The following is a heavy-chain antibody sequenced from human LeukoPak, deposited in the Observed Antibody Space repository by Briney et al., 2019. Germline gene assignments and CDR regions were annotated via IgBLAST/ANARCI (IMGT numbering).Heavy chain of an antibody. V-gene: IGHV3-23*01. CDR3: AKHMTTYGSYGSFDY. J-gene: IGHJ4*02. CDR2: ISGSGGST. Sequence: SGGSLRLSCAASGFILSTSWMSWVRQAPGKGLEWVSAISGSGGSTYYADSVKGRFTISRDNSKNTLYLQMNSLRAEDTAVYYCAKHMTTYGSYGSFDYWGQGTLVTVSS. CDR1: GFILSTSW. D-gene: IGHD1-26*01.